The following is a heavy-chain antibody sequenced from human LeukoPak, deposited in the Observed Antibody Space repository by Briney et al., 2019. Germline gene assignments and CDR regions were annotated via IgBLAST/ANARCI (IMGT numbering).Heavy chain of an antibody. CDR2: IYHSGST. CDR1: GGSISSYY. D-gene: IGHD6-13*01. J-gene: IGHJ4*02. V-gene: IGHV4-38-2*02. Sequence: SETLSLTCTVSGGSISSYYWSWIRQPPGKGLEWIGSIYHSGSTYYNPSLKSRVTISVDTSKNQFSLKLRSVTAADTAVYYCARVDLVAAAPDYWGQGTLVTVSS. CDR3: ARVDLVAAAPDY.